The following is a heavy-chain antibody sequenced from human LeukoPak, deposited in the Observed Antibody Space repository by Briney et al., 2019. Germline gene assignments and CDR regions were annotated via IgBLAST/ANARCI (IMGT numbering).Heavy chain of an antibody. V-gene: IGHV3-20*04. J-gene: IGHJ4*02. Sequence: GGSLRLSCAASGFTFDDYAMSWVRQPPGTGLEWVSGVTWNGGGLGYADSVKGRFTISRDNAKNSLYLQMNSLKTEDTAVYYCTTDPYGYDILTDYWGQGTLVTVSS. CDR3: TTDPYGYDILTDY. CDR1: GFTFDDYA. D-gene: IGHD3-9*01. CDR2: VTWNGGGL.